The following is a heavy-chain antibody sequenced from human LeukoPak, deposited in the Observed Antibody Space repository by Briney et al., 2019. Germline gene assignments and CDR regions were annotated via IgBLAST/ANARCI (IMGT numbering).Heavy chain of an antibody. D-gene: IGHD6-13*01. J-gene: IGHJ4*02. V-gene: IGHV1-18*01. CDR3: SRSFYSSSWYYFDL. CDR2: IKIGEGAT. CDR1: GYTFSDFG. Sequence: ASVKVSCKASGYTFSDFGITWVRQAPGQGPEWMGWIKIGEGATHSAQKFQDRVSMTRDRSSNTAFLELRSLRSDDTAVYFCSRSFYSSSWYYFDLWGQGTLVTVSS.